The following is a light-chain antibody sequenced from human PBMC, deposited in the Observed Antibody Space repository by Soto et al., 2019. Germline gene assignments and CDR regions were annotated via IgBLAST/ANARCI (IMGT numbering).Light chain of an antibody. Sequence: EIVLTQSPGTLSLSPGERATLSCRASQSVVSSYLAWYQQKPGQAPRLRIYGASSRATGIPDSFSGSGSGTDFTLTISRLEPDDCAVYYCQQYGSLPWTFGQETKVEIK. CDR3: QQYGSLPWT. CDR1: QSVVSSY. V-gene: IGKV3-20*01. CDR2: GAS. J-gene: IGKJ1*01.